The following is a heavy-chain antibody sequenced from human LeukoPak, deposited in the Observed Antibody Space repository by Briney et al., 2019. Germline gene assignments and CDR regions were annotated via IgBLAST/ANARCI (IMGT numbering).Heavy chain of an antibody. CDR3: ARRREDYFDY. J-gene: IGHJ4*02. V-gene: IGHV4-4*09. Sequence: SETLSLTCTVSGGSISSYYWSWIRQPPGKGLEWIGYIYTSGSTNYNPSLKSRVTISVDTSKNQFSLKLGSVTAADTAVYYCARRREDYFDYWGQGTLVTVSS. CDR1: GGSISSYY. CDR2: IYTSGST.